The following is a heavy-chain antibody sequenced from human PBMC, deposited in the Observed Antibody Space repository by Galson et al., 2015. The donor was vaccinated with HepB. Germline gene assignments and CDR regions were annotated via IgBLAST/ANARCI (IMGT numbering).Heavy chain of an antibody. CDR2: ISSGGSYI. J-gene: IGHJ4*02. Sequence: SLRLSCAASGSTFTGYAMNWVRQPPGRGLEWISSISSGGSYIYYADSVKGRFTISRDNARNSLLLQLNSLRAEDTAVYYCTRGFPYYNNELNDYWGQGTLVTVSS. V-gene: IGHV3-21*01. CDR3: TRGFPYYNNELNDY. CDR1: GSTFTGYA. D-gene: IGHD3-22*01.